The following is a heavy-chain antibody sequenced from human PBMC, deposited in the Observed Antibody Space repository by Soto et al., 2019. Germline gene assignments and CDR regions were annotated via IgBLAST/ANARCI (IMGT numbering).Heavy chain of an antibody. J-gene: IGHJ4*02. V-gene: IGHV4-34*01. Sequence: QVQLQEWGAGLLKPSETLSLTCAVYGGSFSGYYWSWIRQPPGKGLEWIGEINHSGSTNYNPSLKSRVTISVDTSKNQFSLKLSSVTAADTAVYYCARGGRYSGYDRFSYWGQGTLVTVSS. CDR2: INHSGST. CDR1: GGSFSGYY. CDR3: ARGGRYSGYDRFSY. D-gene: IGHD5-12*01.